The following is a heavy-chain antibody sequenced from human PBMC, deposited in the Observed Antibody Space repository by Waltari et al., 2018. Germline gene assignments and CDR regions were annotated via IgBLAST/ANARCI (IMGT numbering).Heavy chain of an antibody. CDR1: GNTLIASA. V-gene: IGHV1-24*01. J-gene: IGHJ6*02. Sequence: QVLMVPSGAAVKKPGASVKVSCRVSGNTLIASAMHWVRQAPGKGLEWVGGYDPEEGGTIYAQKFQGRVTMTEDTSTDTAFMELSSLRSEDTAVYYCATLVRSSSSFYFYAMDVWGQGTTVTVSS. CDR2: YDPEEGGT. D-gene: IGHD6-6*01. CDR3: ATLVRSSSSFYFYAMDV.